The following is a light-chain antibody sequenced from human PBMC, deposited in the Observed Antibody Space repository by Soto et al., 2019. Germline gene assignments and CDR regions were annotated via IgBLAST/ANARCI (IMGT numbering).Light chain of an antibody. J-gene: IGKJ1*01. CDR1: QSITIY. CDR3: QQYNTYSWT. V-gene: IGKV1-39*01. Sequence: DIQMTQSPSSLSASVGDRVTITCGASQSITIYLNWYQQKPGEAPNLLIFGASTLQSGVPSRFSGSGSGTDFTLTISSLQPEDFATYYCQQYNTYSWTFGQGTKVDIK. CDR2: GAS.